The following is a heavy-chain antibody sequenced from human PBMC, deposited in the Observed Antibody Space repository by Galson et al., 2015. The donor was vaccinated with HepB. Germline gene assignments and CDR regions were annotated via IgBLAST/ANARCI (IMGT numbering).Heavy chain of an antibody. V-gene: IGHV3-21*01. CDR3: ARGPGLEFDY. CDR1: GFTFSDYS. CDR2: ISSNSTYM. J-gene: IGHJ4*01. Sequence: SLRLSCAASGFTFSDYSMNWVRQAPGKGLEWVSSISSNSTYMYYADSVRGRFTISRDNAKNSVYLQMNSLRAEDTAVYYCARGPGLEFDYWGHGTLVTVTS. D-gene: IGHD5/OR15-5a*01.